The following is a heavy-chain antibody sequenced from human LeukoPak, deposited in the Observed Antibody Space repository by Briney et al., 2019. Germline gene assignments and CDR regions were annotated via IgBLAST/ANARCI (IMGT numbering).Heavy chain of an antibody. CDR3: ARDQSVVVPAVNWFDP. CDR2: ISYDGSNK. Sequence: GGSLRPSCAASGFTFSSYAMHWVRQAPGKGLEWVAVISYDGSNKYYADSVKGRFTISRDNSKNTLYLQMNSLRAEDTAVYYCARDQSVVVPAVNWFDPWGQGTLVTVSS. V-gene: IGHV3-30-3*01. D-gene: IGHD2-2*01. J-gene: IGHJ5*02. CDR1: GFTFSSYA.